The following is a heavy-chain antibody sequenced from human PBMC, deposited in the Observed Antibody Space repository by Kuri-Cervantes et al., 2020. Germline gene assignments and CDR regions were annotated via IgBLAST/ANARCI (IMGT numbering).Heavy chain of an antibody. Sequence: SLKISCAASGFTFEDYAMHWVRQAPGKGLEWVSGISWNSGSIGYADSVKGRFTISRDNAKNSLYLQMNSLRAEGTAVYYCARVPWYSSSWYLDYWGQGTLVTVSS. D-gene: IGHD6-13*01. V-gene: IGHV3-9*01. CDR1: GFTFEDYA. CDR3: ARVPWYSSSWYLDY. CDR2: ISWNSGSI. J-gene: IGHJ4*02.